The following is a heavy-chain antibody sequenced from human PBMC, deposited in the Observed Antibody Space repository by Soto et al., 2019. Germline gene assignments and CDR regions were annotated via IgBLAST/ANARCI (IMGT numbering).Heavy chain of an antibody. V-gene: IGHV3-30-3*01. D-gene: IGHD2-2*02. CDR2: ISHEGSNK. CDR1: GFTFRNYA. Sequence: QVQLVESGGGVVQPGRSLRLSCAASGFTFRNYAIHWVRQAPGKGLEWVAAISHEGSNKYHADSVKGRFTISRDNSNNMVYLQMKSLRAEDTALYYCVRDTVKYKLLYSNSSDPWGQGTLVTVSS. J-gene: IGHJ5*02. CDR3: VRDTVKYKLLYSNSSDP.